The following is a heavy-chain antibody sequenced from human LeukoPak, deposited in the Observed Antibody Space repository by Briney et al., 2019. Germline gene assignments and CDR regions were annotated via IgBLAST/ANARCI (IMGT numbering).Heavy chain of an antibody. CDR1: GFIFSSYW. V-gene: IGHV3-7*03. CDR2: IKHDGSEK. D-gene: IGHD3-22*01. J-gene: IGHJ4*02. Sequence: GGSLRLSCAASGFIFSSYWMSWLRQAPGKGLEWVANIKHDGSEKYYVDSVKGRFTISRDNSKNSLYLQMNSLRTEDTALYYCAKDRYYDSSGYYSPGDWGQGTLVTVSS. CDR3: AKDRYYDSSGYYSPGD.